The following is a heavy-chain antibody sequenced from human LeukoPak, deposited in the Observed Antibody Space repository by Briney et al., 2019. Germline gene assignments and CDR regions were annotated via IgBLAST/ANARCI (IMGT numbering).Heavy chain of an antibody. J-gene: IGHJ4*02. CDR1: GGSFSGNY. CDR2: INHSRGI. Sequence: PSETLSLTCAVYGGSFSGNYWSWIRQPPGKEMEWIGEINHSRGINYNPSLKSRVTMSIDASKNQFSLKLSSVTAADTAVYYCARHSGAARPFRDWGQGTLVTVSS. V-gene: IGHV4-34*01. D-gene: IGHD6-6*01. CDR3: ARHSGAARPFRD.